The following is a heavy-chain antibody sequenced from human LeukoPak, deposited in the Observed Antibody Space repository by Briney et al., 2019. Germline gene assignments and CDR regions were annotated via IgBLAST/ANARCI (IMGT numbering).Heavy chain of an antibody. CDR2: INHGGST. CDR3: ARTALGFDY. CDR1: GGSFSGYY. D-gene: IGHD1-26*01. Sequence: SETLSLTCAVYGGSFSGYYWSWIRQPPGKGLEWIGEINHGGSTNYNPSLKSRVTISVDTSKNQFSLKLSSVTAADTAVYYCARTALGFDYWGQGTLVTVSS. J-gene: IGHJ4*02. V-gene: IGHV4-34*01.